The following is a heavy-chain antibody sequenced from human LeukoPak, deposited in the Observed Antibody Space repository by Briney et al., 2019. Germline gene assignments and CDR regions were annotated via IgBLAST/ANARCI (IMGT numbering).Heavy chain of an antibody. J-gene: IGHJ4*02. CDR3: ARDHGSSGYRRDY. CDR1: GFTVSSNY. Sequence: PGGSLRLSCAASGFTVSSNYMSWVRQAPGKGLEWVSVIYSGGSTYYADSVKGGFNISRDNSKYTLYLQMNSRRAEDTAVYYCARDHGSSGYRRDYWGQGTLVTVSS. CDR2: IYSGGST. D-gene: IGHD3-22*01. V-gene: IGHV3-53*01.